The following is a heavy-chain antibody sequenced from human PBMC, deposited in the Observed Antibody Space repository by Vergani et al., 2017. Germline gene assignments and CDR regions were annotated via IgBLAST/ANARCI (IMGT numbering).Heavy chain of an antibody. CDR1: GGSISSGSYY. CDR2: IYTSGST. D-gene: IGHD3-9*01. J-gene: IGHJ5*02. CDR3: AREYYDILTGRWFDP. V-gene: IGHV4-61*02. Sequence: QVQLQESGPGLVKPSQTLSLPCTVSGGSISSGSYYWSWIRQPAGKGLEWIGRIYTSGSTNYNPSLKSRVTISVDTSKNQFSLKLSSVTAADTAVYYCAREYYDILTGRWFDPWGQGTLVTVSS.